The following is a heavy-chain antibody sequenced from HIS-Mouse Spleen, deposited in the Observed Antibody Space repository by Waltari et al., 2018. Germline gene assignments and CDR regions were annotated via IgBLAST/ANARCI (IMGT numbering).Heavy chain of an antibody. V-gene: IGHV3-7*01. CDR1: GFTFSSYW. CDR2: IKQDGSEK. CDR3: AREGDSGSYFDY. D-gene: IGHD1-26*01. Sequence: EVQLVESGGGLVQPGGSLRLSWSASGFTFSSYWMAWVRQAPGKGLEWVANIKQDGSEKYYVDSVKGRFTISRDNAKNSLYLQMNSLRAEDTAVYYCAREGDSGSYFDYWGQGTLVTVSS. J-gene: IGHJ4*02.